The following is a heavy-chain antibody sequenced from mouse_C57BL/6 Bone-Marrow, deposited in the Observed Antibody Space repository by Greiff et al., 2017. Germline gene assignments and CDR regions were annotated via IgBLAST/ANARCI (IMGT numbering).Heavy chain of an antibody. CDR3: AREDGYWYFDV. Sequence: EVKLVESGGDLVKPGGSLKLSCAASGFTFSSYGMSWVRQTPDKRLEWVATISSGGSYTYYPDSVQGRFTISRDNAKNTLYLQMSSLKSEDTAMYYCAREDGYWYFDVWGTGTTVTVSS. D-gene: IGHD1-1*01. CDR2: ISSGGSYT. V-gene: IGHV5-6*01. CDR1: GFTFSSYG. J-gene: IGHJ1*03.